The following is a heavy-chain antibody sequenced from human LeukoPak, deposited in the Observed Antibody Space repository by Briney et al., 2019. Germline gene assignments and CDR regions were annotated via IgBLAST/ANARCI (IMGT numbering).Heavy chain of an antibody. CDR2: IRPSGGT. J-gene: IGHJ4*02. CDR1: GYTFTNYY. CDR3: TREPFAPFHKLFDY. D-gene: IGHD2/OR15-2a*01. V-gene: IGHV1-46*01. Sequence: GASVKVSCKASGYTFTNYYMHWVRQAPGQGLEWMGLIRPSGGTGYAQKFQGRFTMTRDTSTSTVYMELSSLISEDTAVYYCTREPFAPFHKLFDYWGQGTLVTVSS.